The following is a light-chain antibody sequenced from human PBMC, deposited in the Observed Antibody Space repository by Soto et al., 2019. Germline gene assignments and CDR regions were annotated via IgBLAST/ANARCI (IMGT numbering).Light chain of an antibody. Sequence: DIQMTQSPSSLSASVGDRVTITCRASQSITSYLNWYKQKPGKAPKLLIYAASSLQSGVPSRFSGSGSGTDFTLTISSLQPEDFATYYCQQSYNTPYTFGQGTNLEIK. CDR1: QSITSY. J-gene: IGKJ2*01. V-gene: IGKV1-39*01. CDR2: AAS. CDR3: QQSYNTPYT.